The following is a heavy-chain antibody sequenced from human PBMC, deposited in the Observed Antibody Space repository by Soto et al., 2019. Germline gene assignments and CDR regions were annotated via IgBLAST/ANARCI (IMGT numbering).Heavy chain of an antibody. CDR2: IHDSGST. J-gene: IGHJ4*02. CDR3: SSESQNLYYNFWSGYYNF. CDR1: GGSISSGGHY. D-gene: IGHD3-3*01. Sequence: QVQLQESGPGLVKPSETLSLTCTVSGGSISSGGHYWNWIRQYPGKGLEWIGYIHDSGSTYYNPSLKSRVIIPLDSSKNLFSLTLTSVTAADTAVYFCSSESQNLYYNFWSGYYNFWGQGTLVTVSS. V-gene: IGHV4-31*03.